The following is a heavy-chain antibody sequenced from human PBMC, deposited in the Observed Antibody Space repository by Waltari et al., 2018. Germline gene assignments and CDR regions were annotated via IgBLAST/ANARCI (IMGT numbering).Heavy chain of an antibody. CDR2: IQRSGRT. D-gene: IGHD2-15*01. CDR1: GDPMRNGAW. CDR3: ARDRGRGIYLDS. Sequence: QMQLQESGPGLVKPSGTLSVTCTVSGDPMRNGAWWSWGRQSPETGLEWIGQIQRSGRTHYNPSFESRVSISIDTSNNQFSLKMTSTTAADTAVYYCARDRGRGIYLDSWGRGTLVTVSA. J-gene: IGHJ4*02. V-gene: IGHV4-4*02.